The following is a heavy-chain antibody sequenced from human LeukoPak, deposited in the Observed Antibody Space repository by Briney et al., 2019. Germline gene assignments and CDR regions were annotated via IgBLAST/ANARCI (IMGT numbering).Heavy chain of an antibody. Sequence: ASVKVSCKASGYTFTGYYMHRVRQAPGQGLEWMGWINPNSGGTNYAQKFQGRVTMTRDTSISTAYMELSRLRSDDTAVYYCATSPRTYDAFDIWGQGTMVTVSS. V-gene: IGHV1-2*02. CDR2: INPNSGGT. CDR1: GYTFTGYY. J-gene: IGHJ3*02. CDR3: ATSPRTYDAFDI.